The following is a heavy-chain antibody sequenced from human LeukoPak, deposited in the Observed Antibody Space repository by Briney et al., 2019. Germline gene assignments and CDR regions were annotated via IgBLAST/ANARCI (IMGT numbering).Heavy chain of an antibody. J-gene: IGHJ6*02. Sequence: SETLSLTCAVYGGSFSGYYWSWIRQPPGKGLEWIGEINHSGSTNYNPSLKSRVTISVGTSKNQFSLKLSSVTAAETAVYYCARTSYYYGMDVWGQGTTVTVSS. CDR3: ARTSYYYGMDV. CDR1: GGSFSGYY. V-gene: IGHV4-34*01. CDR2: INHSGST.